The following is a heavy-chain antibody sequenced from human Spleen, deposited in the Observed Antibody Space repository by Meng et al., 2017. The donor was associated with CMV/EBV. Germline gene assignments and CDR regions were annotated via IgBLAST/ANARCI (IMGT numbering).Heavy chain of an antibody. V-gene: IGHV3-21*01. J-gene: IGHJ6*02. D-gene: IGHD2-2*01. CDR2: ISSSSSYI. Sequence: GESLKISCAACGFTFSSYSMNWVRQAPGKGLEWVSSISSSSSYIYYADSVKGRFTISRDNAKNSLYLQMNSLRAEDTAVYYCARDEVVPAAGSYYYYGMDVWGQGTTVTVSS. CDR1: GFTFSSYS. CDR3: ARDEVVPAAGSYYYYGMDV.